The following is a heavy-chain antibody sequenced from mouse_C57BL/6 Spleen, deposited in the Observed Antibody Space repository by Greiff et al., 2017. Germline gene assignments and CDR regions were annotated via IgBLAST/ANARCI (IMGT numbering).Heavy chain of an antibody. Sequence: EVKLVESGPELVKPGDSVKISCKASGYSFTGYFMNWVMQSHGKSLEWIGRINPYNGDTFYNQKFKGKATLTVDKSSSTAHMELRSLTSEDSAVYYCARVYGSSYPFAYWGQGTLVTVSA. CDR3: ARVYGSSYPFAY. V-gene: IGHV1-20*01. CDR1: GYSFTGYF. CDR2: INPYNGDT. J-gene: IGHJ3*01. D-gene: IGHD1-1*01.